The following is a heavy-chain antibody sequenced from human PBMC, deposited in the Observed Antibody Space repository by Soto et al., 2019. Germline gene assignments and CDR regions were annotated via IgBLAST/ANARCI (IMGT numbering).Heavy chain of an antibody. J-gene: IGHJ4*02. V-gene: IGHV3-30*03. Sequence: PGGSLRLSCAASGFTFSAYAMHWVRQAPGKGLEWVAIISHDGRNNYYADSLKGRCTISRDNSNNTLYLQIDRLRPEDTAVYYCARDISYDFDYRFNTMVAHPALGYWGQGILVTVSS. CDR2: ISHDGRNN. CDR3: ARDISYDFDYRFNTMVAHPALGY. D-gene: IGHD3-9*01. CDR1: GFTFSAYA.